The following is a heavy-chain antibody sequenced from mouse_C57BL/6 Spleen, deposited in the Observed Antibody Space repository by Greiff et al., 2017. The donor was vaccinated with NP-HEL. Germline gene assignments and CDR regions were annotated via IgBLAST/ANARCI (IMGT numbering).Heavy chain of an antibody. CDR2: ISSGGDYI. Sequence: EVKLVESGEGLVKPGGSLKLSCAASGFTFSSYAMSWVRQTPEKRLEWVAYISSGGDYIFYADTVKGTFTISRDNARNTLYLQMSSLKSEDTAMYYCTRDGLGRGYYAMDYWGQGTSVTVSS. D-gene: IGHD4-1*01. CDR1: GFTFSSYA. V-gene: IGHV5-9-1*02. CDR3: TRDGLGRGYYAMDY. J-gene: IGHJ4*01.